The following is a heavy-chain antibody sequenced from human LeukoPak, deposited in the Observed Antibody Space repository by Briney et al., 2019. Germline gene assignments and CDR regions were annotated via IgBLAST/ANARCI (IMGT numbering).Heavy chain of an antibody. J-gene: IGHJ4*02. V-gene: IGHV4-4*07. Sequence: SETLSLTCTVSGGSISNYYWSWIRQPAGKRLEWIGRIYTSGSTNYNPSLKSRVTMSVDTSKNQFSLKLTSVTAADTAVYYCARHYYYDSSGYSDYWGQGTLVTVSS. CDR3: ARHYYYDSSGYSDY. CDR2: IYTSGST. D-gene: IGHD3-22*01. CDR1: GGSISNYY.